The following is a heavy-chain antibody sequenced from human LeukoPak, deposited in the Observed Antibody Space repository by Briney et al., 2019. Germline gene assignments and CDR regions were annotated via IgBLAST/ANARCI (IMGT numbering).Heavy chain of an antibody. J-gene: IGHJ5*02. CDR1: GGSISGSSYY. D-gene: IGHD2-2*01. V-gene: IGHV4-39*01. CDR2: IYYSGST. CDR3: ARQIWNVVVPNWFDP. Sequence: SETLSLTCTVSGGSISGSSYYWGWIRQPPGKGLEWIGSIYYSGSTYYNPSLKSRVTISVDTSKNQFSLKLSSVTAADTAVYYCARQIWNVVVPNWFDPWGQGTLVTVSS.